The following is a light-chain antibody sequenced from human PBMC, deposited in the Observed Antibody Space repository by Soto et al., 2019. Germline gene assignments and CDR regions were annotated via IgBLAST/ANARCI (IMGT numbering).Light chain of an antibody. V-gene: IGLV3-1*01. CDR3: QAWDSSTGV. CDR2: QNS. CDR1: NVGDKD. J-gene: IGLJ1*01. Sequence: SYELTQPPSVSVSPGQTSSITCSGDNVGDKDVCWYQQKPGQSPVLVIYQNSRRPSGIPERFSGPKSGNTATLTISGTQALDEADYSCQAWDSSTGVFGTGTKVTVL.